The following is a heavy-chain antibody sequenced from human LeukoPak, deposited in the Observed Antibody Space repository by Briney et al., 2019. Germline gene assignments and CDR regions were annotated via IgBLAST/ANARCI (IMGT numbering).Heavy chain of an antibody. CDR2: IYNSAT. D-gene: IGHD2-15*01. J-gene: IGHJ5*02. CDR3: SYRVNEGGRGS. Sequence: PSETLSLTCTVSGGSISGGEYHWSWIRQPPGKGLEWIGYIYNSATYYNPSLKSRVSISEDTSNNLFSLKVNSVTAADTAVYCASYRVNEGGRGSWGQGTLVTVSS. V-gene: IGHV4-30-4*01. CDR1: GGSISGGEYH.